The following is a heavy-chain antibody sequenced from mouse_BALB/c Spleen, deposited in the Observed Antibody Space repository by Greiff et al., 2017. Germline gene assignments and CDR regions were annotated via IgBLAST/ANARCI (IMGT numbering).Heavy chain of an antibody. V-gene: IGHV2-9*02. J-gene: IGHJ3*01. CDR2: IWAGGST. Sequence: VHLVESGPGLVAPSQSLSITCTVSGFSLTSYGVHWVRQPPGKGLEWLGVIWAGGSTNYNSALMSRLSISKDNSKSQVFLKMNSLQTDDTAMYYCARGEITSSAWFAYWGQGTLVTVSA. D-gene: IGHD2-4*01. CDR1: GFSLTSYG. CDR3: ARGEITSSAWFAY.